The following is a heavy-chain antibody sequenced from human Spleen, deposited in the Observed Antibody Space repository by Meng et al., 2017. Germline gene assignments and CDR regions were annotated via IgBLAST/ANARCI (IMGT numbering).Heavy chain of an antibody. Sequence: QVQLQESGPGLLKPSQTLSLTCTVSGGSITSGSYYWSWIRQHPGKGLEWIGYIYYSGTTFYNPSLKSRITISLDTSKNQFSLNLNSVTAADTAVYYCARVTRVWRGWFDPWGQGNLVTVSS. CDR3: ARVTRVWRGWFDP. CDR2: IYYSGTT. J-gene: IGHJ5*02. D-gene: IGHD3-10*01. V-gene: IGHV4-31*03. CDR1: GGSITSGSYY.